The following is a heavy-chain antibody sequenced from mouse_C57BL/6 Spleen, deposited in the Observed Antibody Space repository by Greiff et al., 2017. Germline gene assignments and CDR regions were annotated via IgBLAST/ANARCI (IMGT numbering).Heavy chain of an antibody. D-gene: IGHD2-1*01. CDR3: ATYGNVSY. CDR2: IDPSDSYT. V-gene: IGHV1-69*01. J-gene: IGHJ2*01. Sequence: VQLQQPGAELVMPGASVKLSCKASGYTFTSYWMHWVKQRPGQGLEWIGEIDPSDSYTNYNQKFKGKSTLTVDKSSSTAYMQLSSLTSEDSAVYYGATYGNVSYWGQGTTLTVSS. CDR1: GYTFTSYW.